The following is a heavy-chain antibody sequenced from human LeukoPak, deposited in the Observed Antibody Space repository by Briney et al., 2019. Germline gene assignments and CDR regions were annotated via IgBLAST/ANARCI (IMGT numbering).Heavy chain of an antibody. D-gene: IGHD2-2*01. CDR2: FSHSGNA. J-gene: IGHJ4*02. CDR1: RESFSGDY. Sequence: NPSETLSLTCAVLRESFSGDYGTWIRQSPGKGREWMGEFSHSGNANYNPSLQSRVTRSGDTAKNQFSLMLSSLTAADTAVYYCARQHCSKTTCSDYWGQGTLVTVSS. V-gene: IGHV4-34*01. CDR3: ARQHCSKTTCSDY.